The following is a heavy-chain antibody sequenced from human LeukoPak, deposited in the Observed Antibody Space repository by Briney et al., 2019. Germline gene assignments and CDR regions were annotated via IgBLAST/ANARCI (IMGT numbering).Heavy chain of an antibody. V-gene: IGHV3-74*01. D-gene: IGHD3-22*01. Sequence: GGSLRLSCAASGFTLSSYWMHWVRQAPGKGMVGVSRIKSDGSTNYADSVKGRFTISRDNAKNTLSLQMNSLRAEDTGVYYCARALSEIGGYYPEYFRHWGQGTLVTVSS. CDR3: ARALSEIGGYYPEYFRH. J-gene: IGHJ1*01. CDR2: IKSDGST. CDR1: GFTLSSYW.